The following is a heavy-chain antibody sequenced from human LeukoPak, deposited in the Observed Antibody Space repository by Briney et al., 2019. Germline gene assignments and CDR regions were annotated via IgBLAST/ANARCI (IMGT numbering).Heavy chain of an antibody. Sequence: SETLSLTCTVSGGSISSHSWTWFRQPPGNGLEWIGYIYYTGSTNSNPSLKSRVTISIGTSRNQFSLTLSSVTAADTAVYYCARYDSSGYISYWGPGTLVTVSS. V-gene: IGHV4-59*11. J-gene: IGHJ4*02. D-gene: IGHD3-22*01. CDR2: IYYTGST. CDR3: ARYDSSGYISY. CDR1: GGSISSHS.